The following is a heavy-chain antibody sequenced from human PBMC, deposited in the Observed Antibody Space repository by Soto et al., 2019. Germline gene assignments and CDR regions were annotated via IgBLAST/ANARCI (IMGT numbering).Heavy chain of an antibody. CDR3: TRAWDISFFTGKSGGH. J-gene: IGHJ4*02. Sequence: QVHLVQSGAEVKKPGSSVKVSCKASGGTFSPYTINWVRQAPGQGLEWMGRIIPFLGVTNHAQKFQDRVTITADKSTSTAYLELGSRRSENTAVYNCTRAWDISFFTGKSGGHWGQGTLVTVSS. D-gene: IGHD3-3*02. CDR1: GGTFSPYT. V-gene: IGHV1-69*02. CDR2: IIPFLGVT.